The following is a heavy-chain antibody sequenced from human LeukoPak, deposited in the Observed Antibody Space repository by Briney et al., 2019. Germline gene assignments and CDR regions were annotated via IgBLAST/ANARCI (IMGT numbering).Heavy chain of an antibody. Sequence: RGSLRLSCAASGFTFSSYGMSWVRQAPGKGLEWVANIKQDGSEKYYVDSVKGRFTISRDNAKNSLYLQMNSLRAEDTVVYYCARGRNSYGLPWDYWGQGTLVTVSS. CDR2: IKQDGSEK. J-gene: IGHJ4*02. D-gene: IGHD5-18*01. V-gene: IGHV3-7*03. CDR3: ARGRNSYGLPWDY. CDR1: GFTFSSYG.